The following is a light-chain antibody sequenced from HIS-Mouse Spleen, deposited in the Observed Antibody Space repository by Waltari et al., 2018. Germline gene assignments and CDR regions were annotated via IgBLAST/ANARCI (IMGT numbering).Light chain of an antibody. CDR3: QVWDSSSDHVV. J-gene: IGLJ2*01. CDR2: DDS. V-gene: IGLV3-21*03. Sequence: SYVLTQPPSVSVAPGKTARITCGGNNIGSKSVHWYQQKPGQAPVLVVHDDSDRPSGIPGGFSGSNSGNTATLTISRVEAGDEADYYCQVWDSSSDHVVFGGGTKLTVL. CDR1: NIGSKS.